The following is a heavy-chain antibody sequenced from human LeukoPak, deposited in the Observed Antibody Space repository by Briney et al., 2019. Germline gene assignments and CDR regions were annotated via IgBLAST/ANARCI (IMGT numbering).Heavy chain of an antibody. D-gene: IGHD1-26*01. Sequence: GRSLRLSCAASGFTFSSYEMNWVRQAPGKGLEWVSYISSSGSTTYYAESVKGRFTISRDNAKNSLYLQMSSLSAEDTAVYYCARGGSPRRGYWGQGTLVTVSS. CDR1: GFTFSSYE. V-gene: IGHV3-48*03. J-gene: IGHJ4*02. CDR2: ISSSGSTT. CDR3: ARGGSPRRGY.